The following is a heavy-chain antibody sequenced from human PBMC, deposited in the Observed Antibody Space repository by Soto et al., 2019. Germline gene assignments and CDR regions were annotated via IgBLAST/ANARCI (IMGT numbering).Heavy chain of an antibody. V-gene: IGHV1-18*01. CDR3: AREGVALYYYYGMDV. D-gene: IGHD5-12*01. CDR2: ISTYNGDT. CDR1: GYTFTRSG. Sequence: QVQLVQSGAEVKKPGASVKVSCKASGYTFTRSGISWVRQAPGQGLEWMGWISTYNGDTNYAQTFQGRVTMTTDTSTSTAYMGLRSLRSDDTAVYYCAREGVALYYYYGMDVWGQGTPVTVSS. J-gene: IGHJ6*02.